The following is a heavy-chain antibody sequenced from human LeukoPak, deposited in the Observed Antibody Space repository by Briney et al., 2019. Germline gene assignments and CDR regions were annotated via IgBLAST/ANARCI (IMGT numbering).Heavy chain of an antibody. CDR1: GGSFSGYY. J-gene: IGHJ4*02. D-gene: IGHD2-8*02. V-gene: IGHV4-34*01. CDR2: INHSGST. CDR3: TRNQGYCTGGGCYIDY. Sequence: SETLSLTCAVYGGSFSGYYWSWIRQPPGKGLEWIGEINHSGSTNYNPSLKSRVTISVDTSKNQFSLKLSSVTAADTAVYYCTRNQGYCTGGGCYIDYWGQGTLVTVSS.